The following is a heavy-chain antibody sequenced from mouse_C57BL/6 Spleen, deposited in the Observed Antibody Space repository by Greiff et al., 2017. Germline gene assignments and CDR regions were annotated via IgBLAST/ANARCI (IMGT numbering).Heavy chain of an antibody. V-gene: IGHV7-4*01. J-gene: IGHJ4*01. D-gene: IGHD2-3*01. CDR1: GFTFTDYY. CDR3: VKGPRWFQGLLDAMDY. CDR2: IRNKANGYTT. Sequence: EVMLVESGGGLVQPGASLRLSCAASGFTFTDYYMSWVRQPPGKAPEWLALIRNKANGYTTEYTASVKGRFTISRDNSQNILYLQMNTLRAEDSATYYCVKGPRWFQGLLDAMDYWGQGTSVTVSS.